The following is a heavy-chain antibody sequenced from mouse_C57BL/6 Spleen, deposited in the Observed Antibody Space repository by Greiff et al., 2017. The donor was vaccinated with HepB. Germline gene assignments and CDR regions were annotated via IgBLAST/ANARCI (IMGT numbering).Heavy chain of an antibody. Sequence: QVTLKESGPGILQSSQTLSLTCSFSGFSLSTSGMGVSWIRQPSGKGLEWLAHIYWDDDKRYNPSLKSRLTISKDTSRNQVFLKITSVDTADTATYYCARRGTTVPGGYFDVWGTGTTVTVSS. CDR1: GFSLSTSGMG. D-gene: IGHD1-1*01. CDR3: ARRGTTVPGGYFDV. V-gene: IGHV8-12*01. CDR2: IYWDDDK. J-gene: IGHJ1*03.